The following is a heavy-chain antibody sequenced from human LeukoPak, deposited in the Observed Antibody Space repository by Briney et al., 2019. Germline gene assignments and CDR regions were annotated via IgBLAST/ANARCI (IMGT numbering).Heavy chain of an antibody. D-gene: IGHD3-10*01. Sequence: PSETLSLTCAVYGGSFSGYYWSWIRQPPGKGLEWIGEINHSGSTNYNPSLKSRVTISVDTSKNQFSLKLSSVTAADTAVYYCARVHGSGPSYYYYGMDVWGQGTTVTVSS. CDR2: INHSGST. CDR3: ARVHGSGPSYYYYGMDV. CDR1: GGSFSGYY. V-gene: IGHV4-34*01. J-gene: IGHJ6*02.